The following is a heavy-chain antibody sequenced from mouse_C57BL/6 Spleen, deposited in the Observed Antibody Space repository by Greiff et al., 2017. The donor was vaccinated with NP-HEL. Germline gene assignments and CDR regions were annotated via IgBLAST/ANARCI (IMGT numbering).Heavy chain of an antibody. CDR2: IRNKANGYTT. Sequence: EVQGVESGGGLVQPGGSLSLSCAASGFTFTDYYMSWVRQPPGKALEWLGFIRNKANGYTTEYSASGKGRFTISRDNSQRILYLRMNALRAEDNATYYCGRRYYYAFDVWGTGTTVTVSS. V-gene: IGHV7-3*01. CDR1: GFTFTDYY. J-gene: IGHJ1*03. CDR3: GRRYYYAFDV. D-gene: IGHD1-1*01.